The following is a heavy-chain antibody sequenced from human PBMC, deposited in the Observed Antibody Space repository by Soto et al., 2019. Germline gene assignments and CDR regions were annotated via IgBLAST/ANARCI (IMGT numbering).Heavy chain of an antibody. CDR2: FSLSGTT. CDR1: GASITGSSY. CDR3: ARGMTPTGAPPSYYFDC. D-gene: IGHD1-1*01. V-gene: IGHV4-4*07. J-gene: IGHJ4*02. Sequence: SETLSLTCTFSGASITGSSYWSWIRQPAGKGLEWIGRFSLSGTTNYNPSLRSRVTMSADVSKNQFSLRLTSVTAADTALYYCARGMTPTGAPPSYYFDCLGQGTLVKLSS.